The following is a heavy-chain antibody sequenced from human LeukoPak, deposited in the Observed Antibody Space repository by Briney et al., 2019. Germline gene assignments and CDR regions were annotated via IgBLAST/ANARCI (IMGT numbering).Heavy chain of an antibody. CDR2: IYHTGST. Sequence: SETLSLTCTVSTYSISSNYYWGWIRQPPGKGLEWIGIIYHTGSTYYNPSLKSRVTISVDTSKNQFSLKLSSVTAADTAVYYCARQTGRGYDFWSGYRYYYYMDVWGKGTTVTVSS. CDR1: TYSISSNYY. CDR3: ARQTGRGYDFWSGYRYYYYMDV. V-gene: IGHV4-38-2*02. J-gene: IGHJ6*03. D-gene: IGHD3-3*01.